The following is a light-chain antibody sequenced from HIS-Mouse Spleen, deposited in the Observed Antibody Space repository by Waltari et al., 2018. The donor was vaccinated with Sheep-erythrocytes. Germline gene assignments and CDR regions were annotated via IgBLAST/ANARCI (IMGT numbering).Light chain of an antibody. CDR1: SSNIGSNT. CDR3: AAWDDSLNGPV. Sequence: QSVLTPPPSASGTPGPRVTIPCSGSSSNIGSNTVNSYQQLPGTAPKLLIYSNTQRPSGVPDRFSGSKSGTSASLAISGLQSEDEADYYCAAWDDSLNGPVFGGGTKLTVL. V-gene: IGLV1-44*01. CDR2: SNT. J-gene: IGLJ3*02.